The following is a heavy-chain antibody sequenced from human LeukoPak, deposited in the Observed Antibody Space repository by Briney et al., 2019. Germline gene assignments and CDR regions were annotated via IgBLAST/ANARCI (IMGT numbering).Heavy chain of an antibody. CDR1: GFTFSRYA. D-gene: IGHD1-26*01. CDR3: TRDSGTYNWFDP. CDR2: ISSNGGST. Sequence: GGSLRLSCSASGFTFSRYAMHWVRQAPGKGLEYVSAISSNGGSTYYADSVKGRFTISRDDSINTAYLQMKSLKTEDTAHYYCTRDSGTYNWFDPWGQGTLVTVSS. V-gene: IGHV3-64*04. J-gene: IGHJ5*02.